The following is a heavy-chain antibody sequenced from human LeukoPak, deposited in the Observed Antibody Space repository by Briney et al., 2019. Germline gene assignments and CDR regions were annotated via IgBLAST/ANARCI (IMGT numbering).Heavy chain of an antibody. Sequence: PSETLSLTCTVSGGSIGSSSYYWGWIRQPPGKGLEWIGSIYYSGSTYYNPSLKSRVTISVDTSKNQFSLKLSSVTAADTAVYYCASNARDILTGYFYHYYYMDVWGKGTTVTVSS. V-gene: IGHV4-39*07. CDR2: IYYSGST. CDR1: GGSIGSSSYY. CDR3: ASNARDILTGYFYHYYYMDV. D-gene: IGHD3-9*01. J-gene: IGHJ6*03.